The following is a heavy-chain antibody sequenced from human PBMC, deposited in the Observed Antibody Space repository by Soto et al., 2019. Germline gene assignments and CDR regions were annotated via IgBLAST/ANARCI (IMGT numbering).Heavy chain of an antibody. CDR2: MSYDGINK. CDR3: AKEHIVVVTPTSVGYYYYGMDV. J-gene: IGHJ6*02. V-gene: IGHV3-30*18. Sequence: PGGSLRLSCAASGFTFSSYGMHWVRQAPGKGLEWVAVMSYDGINKYYADSVKGRFTISRDNSKNTVYLQMNSLRADDTAVYYCAKEHIVVVTPTSVGYYYYGMDVWGQGTTGTAP. D-gene: IGHD2-21*02. CDR1: GFTFSSYG.